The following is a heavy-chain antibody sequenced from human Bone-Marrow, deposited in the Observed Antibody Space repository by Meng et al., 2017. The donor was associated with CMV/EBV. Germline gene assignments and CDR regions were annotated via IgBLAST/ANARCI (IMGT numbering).Heavy chain of an antibody. CDR1: GGSISSYY. CDR2: IYYSGST. V-gene: IGHV4-59*01. J-gene: IGHJ4*02. Sequence: GSLRLSCTVSGGSISSYYWSWIRQPPGKGLEWIGYIYYSGSTNYNPSLKSRVTISVDTSKNQFSLKLSSVTAADTAVYYCASSVGATPQFDYWGQGTLVTVSS. D-gene: IGHD1-26*01. CDR3: ASSVGATPQFDY.